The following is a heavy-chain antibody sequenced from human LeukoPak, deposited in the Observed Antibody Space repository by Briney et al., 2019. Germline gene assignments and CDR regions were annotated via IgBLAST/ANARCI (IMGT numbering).Heavy chain of an antibody. CDR1: GCTFTGYY. J-gene: IGHJ3*01. CDR2: IDPNTGGT. V-gene: IGHV1-2*02. Sequence: ASVKVSCKASGCTFTGYYMHWVRQAPGQGLEWMGWIDPNTGGTNYAQEFQGRVTMTRDTSVSTGYMELSRLTSDDTAVYYCASLIVVYPIARLDGFDVWGQGTMVSVSS. CDR3: ASLIVVYPIARLDGFDV. D-gene: IGHD2-15*01.